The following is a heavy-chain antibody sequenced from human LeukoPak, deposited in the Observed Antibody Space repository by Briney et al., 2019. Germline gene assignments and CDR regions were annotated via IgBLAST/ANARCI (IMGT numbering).Heavy chain of an antibody. CDR1: GGSISSYY. CDR2: IYYSGST. J-gene: IGHJ4*02. V-gene: IGHV4-59*01. CDR3: AREGGDMGYSYGYLDY. Sequence: SETLSLTCTVSGGSISSYYWSWIRQPPGKGLEWIGYIYYSGSTNYNPSLKSRVTISVDTSKNQFSLKLSSVTAADTAVYYCAREGGDMGYSYGYLDYWGQGTLATVSS. D-gene: IGHD5-18*01.